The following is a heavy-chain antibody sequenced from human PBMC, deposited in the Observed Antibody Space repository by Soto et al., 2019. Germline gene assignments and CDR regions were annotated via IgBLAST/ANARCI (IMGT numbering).Heavy chain of an antibody. CDR1: EYSFINYW. V-gene: IGHV5-51*01. CDR3: ASTTTYYYDSSGNYYGMDV. J-gene: IGHJ6*02. CDR2: IYPGDSDT. D-gene: IGHD3-22*01. Sequence: PGLPQKISRRGSEYSFINYWVGWVRQMPGKGLEWMGIIYPGDSDTRYSPSFQGQVTISADKSISTAYLQWSSLKASDTAMYYCASTTTYYYDSSGNYYGMDVWGQGTTVTVSS.